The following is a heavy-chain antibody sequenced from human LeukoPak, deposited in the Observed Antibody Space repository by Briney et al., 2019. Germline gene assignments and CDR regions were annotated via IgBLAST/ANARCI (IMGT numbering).Heavy chain of an antibody. V-gene: IGHV4-34*01. CDR1: GGSFSGYY. CDR3: ARVDGYNYVY. Sequence: KPSETLSLTCAVYGGSFSGYYWSWIRQPPGKGLEWIGEINHSGSTNYNPSLKSRVTISVDTSKNQFSLKLSSVTAADTAVYYCARVDGYNYVYWGQGTLVTVSS. CDR2: INHSGST. J-gene: IGHJ4*02. D-gene: IGHD5-24*01.